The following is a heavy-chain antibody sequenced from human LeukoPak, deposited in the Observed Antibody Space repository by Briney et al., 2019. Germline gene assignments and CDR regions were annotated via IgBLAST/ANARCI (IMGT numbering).Heavy chain of an antibody. Sequence: SETLSLTCPVTGCFISNYYWNSIGQPPGKELEWIGDISYSGSTTYKPSLISRVTISVDTSKNQFSLKLNSVTAADTAVYYCARAAPVIGYDFDVWGQGTLVTVSS. CDR3: ARAAPVIGYDFDV. CDR2: ISYSGST. J-gene: IGHJ4*02. D-gene: IGHD3-16*02. CDR1: GCFISNYY. V-gene: IGHV4-59*01.